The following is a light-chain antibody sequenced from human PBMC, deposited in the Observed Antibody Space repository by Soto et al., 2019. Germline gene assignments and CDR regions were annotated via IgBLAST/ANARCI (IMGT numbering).Light chain of an antibody. CDR3: SSYTSSTTGVV. Sequence: QSALTQPASVSGSPGQSITISCTGTSSDVGGYNYVSWYQQHPDKAPKLIIYDVGNRPSGVSNRFSGSKSGNTASLTISGLQAEDEADYYCSSYTSSTTGVVFGGGTKLTVL. J-gene: IGLJ2*01. V-gene: IGLV2-14*03. CDR2: DVG. CDR1: SSDVGGYNY.